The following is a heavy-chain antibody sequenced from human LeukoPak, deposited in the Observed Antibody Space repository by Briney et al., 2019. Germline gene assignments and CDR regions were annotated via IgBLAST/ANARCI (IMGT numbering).Heavy chain of an antibody. V-gene: IGHV3-23*01. CDR1: GFTFGSYA. J-gene: IGHJ6*02. CDR2: IRGNGGST. D-gene: IGHD4-17*01. CDR3: AKHQQIYGDSLMDV. Sequence: GQSLRLSWAAAGFTFGSYAGSWVRQAPGKGLECVSTIRGNGGSTYYADSVKGRFTISRDNSKNTLFLQMHSLRAEDPAVYFCAKHQQIYGDSLMDVWGQGTTVTVSS.